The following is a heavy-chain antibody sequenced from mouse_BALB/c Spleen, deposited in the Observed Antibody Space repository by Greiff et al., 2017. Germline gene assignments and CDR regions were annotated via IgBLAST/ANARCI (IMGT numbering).Heavy chain of an antibody. D-gene: IGHD1-2*01. V-gene: IGHV1-14*01. CDR2: INPYNDGT. CDR1: GYTFTSYV. Sequence: EVQLQQSGPELVKPGASVKMSCKASGYTFTSYVMHWVKQKPGQGLEWIGYINPYNDGTKYNEKFKGKATLTSDKSSSTAYMELSSLTSEDSAVYYCARSPSITTATSWFAYWGQGTLVTVSA. CDR3: ARSPSITTATSWFAY. J-gene: IGHJ3*01.